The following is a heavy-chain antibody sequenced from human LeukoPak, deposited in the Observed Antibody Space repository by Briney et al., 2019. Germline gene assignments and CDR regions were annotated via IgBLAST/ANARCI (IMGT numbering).Heavy chain of an antibody. J-gene: IGHJ3*02. D-gene: IGHD3-22*01. V-gene: IGHV3-43*02. CDR1: GFTFNAYA. Sequence: GGSLRLSCAASGFTFNAYAMHWVRQAPGKALEWVSLISGDLGSTYYADSVRGRFTISRDNAKNSLYLQMNSLRAEDTAVYYCATGEGGSYYDSRGYYSDIWGQGTMVTVSS. CDR3: ATGEGGSYYDSRGYYSDI. CDR2: ISGDLGST.